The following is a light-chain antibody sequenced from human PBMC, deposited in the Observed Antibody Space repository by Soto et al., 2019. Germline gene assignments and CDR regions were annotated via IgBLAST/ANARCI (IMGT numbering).Light chain of an antibody. Sequence: DIVMTQSPDSLAVSLGERATINCKSSQSVSTHNKNYLTWYQLKQGQPPRLLIFWASTRESGVPDRFIGSGSGTDFSLTISSLQAEDVAVYYCQQYYSPPVTFGGGTKVEIK. J-gene: IGKJ4*01. CDR2: WAS. CDR1: QSVSTHNKNY. V-gene: IGKV4-1*01. CDR3: QQYYSPPVT.